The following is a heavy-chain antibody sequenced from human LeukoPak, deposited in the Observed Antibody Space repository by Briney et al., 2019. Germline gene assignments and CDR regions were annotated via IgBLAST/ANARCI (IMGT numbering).Heavy chain of an antibody. V-gene: IGHV4-59*01. J-gene: IGHJ4*02. CDR3: ARGSNRKIFDY. CDR1: GGSISSYY. D-gene: IGHD1-14*01. Sequence: SETLSLACTVSGGSISSYYWSWIRQPPGKGLEWIGYIYYSGSTNYNPSLKSRVTISVDTSKKQFSLKLSSVTAADTAVYYCARGSNRKIFDYWGQGTLVTVSS. CDR2: IYYSGST.